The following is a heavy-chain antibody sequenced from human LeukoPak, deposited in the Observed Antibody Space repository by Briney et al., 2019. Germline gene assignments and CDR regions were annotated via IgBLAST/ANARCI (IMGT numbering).Heavy chain of an antibody. CDR2: ISYDGSNK. CDR1: GFTFSSYA. D-gene: IGHD6-19*01. J-gene: IGHJ4*02. V-gene: IGHV3-30-3*01. CDR3: APATAVAAKLDY. Sequence: GRSLRLSCAASGFTFSSYAMHWVRQAPGKGLEWVAVISYDGSNKYYADSVKGRFTISRDNSKNTLYLQMNSLRAEDTAVYYCAPATAVAAKLDYWGQGTLVTVSS.